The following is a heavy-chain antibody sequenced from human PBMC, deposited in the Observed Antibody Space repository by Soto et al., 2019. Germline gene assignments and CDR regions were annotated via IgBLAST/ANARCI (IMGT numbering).Heavy chain of an antibody. J-gene: IGHJ6*02. Sequence: QVQLVESGGGVVQPGRSLRLSCAASGFTCSSYAMHWVRQAPGKGLEWVAVISYDGSNKYYADSVKGRFTISRDNYKNPLYLQMNSLRAEDTAVYYCARENMGLIVLMVSANCMDVWGQGTTVTVSS. CDR3: ARENMGLIVLMVSANCMDV. D-gene: IGHD2-8*01. CDR1: GFTCSSYA. V-gene: IGHV3-30-3*01. CDR2: ISYDGSNK.